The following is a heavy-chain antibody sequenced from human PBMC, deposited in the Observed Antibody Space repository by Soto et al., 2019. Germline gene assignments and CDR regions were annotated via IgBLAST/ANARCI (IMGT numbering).Heavy chain of an antibody. CDR1: GFSFSSYA. CDR2: ISGSGDGT. CDR3: AGAFTSRNYCSGGGCPSDS. V-gene: IGHV3-23*01. D-gene: IGHD2-15*01. J-gene: IGHJ4*02. Sequence: EVQLLESGGGLVQPGGSLRLSCAASGFSFSSYAMSWVRQAPGKGLEWVSTISGSGDGTYYADSVKGRFTNSRDTSTNTLYFQLNSLRAEDTAIFYCAGAFTSRNYCSGGGCPSDSWGQGTLVIVSS.